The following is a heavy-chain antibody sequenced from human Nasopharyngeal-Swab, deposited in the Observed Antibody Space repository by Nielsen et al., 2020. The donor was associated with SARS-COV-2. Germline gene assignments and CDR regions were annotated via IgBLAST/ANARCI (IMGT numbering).Heavy chain of an antibody. Sequence: GSLRLSCTVSGASVSSESSYWGWIRQSPGKGLQWIGNIYYSGNTYYNPSHKSRVTISVDTSKNQFSLKVNSVTAAYTAVYYCARHGGPYNWKYPFDYWGQGILVTVSS. CDR3: ARHGGPYNWKYPFDY. J-gene: IGHJ4*02. CDR1: GASVSSESSY. V-gene: IGHV4-39*01. CDR2: IYYSGNT. D-gene: IGHD1-20*01.